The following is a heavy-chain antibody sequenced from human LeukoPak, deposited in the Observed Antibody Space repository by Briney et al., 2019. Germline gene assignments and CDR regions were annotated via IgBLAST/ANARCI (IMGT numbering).Heavy chain of an antibody. Sequence: GRSLRLSCAASGFTFSSYVMHWVRQAPGKGLEWVALISSDGSNKYYADSVKGRFTISRENSKNTLYLQMNSLRAEYTASYYCAKHRQQWLAYYFDCWGQGTLVTVSS. J-gene: IGHJ4*02. D-gene: IGHD6-19*01. V-gene: IGHV3-30*18. CDR2: ISSDGSNK. CDR1: GFTFSSYV. CDR3: AKHRQQWLAYYFDC.